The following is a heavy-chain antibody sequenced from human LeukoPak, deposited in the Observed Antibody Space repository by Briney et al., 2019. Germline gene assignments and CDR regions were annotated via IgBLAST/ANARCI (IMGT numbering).Heavy chain of an antibody. J-gene: IGHJ4*02. V-gene: IGHV3-23*01. D-gene: IGHD5-12*01. CDR3: AKLWTIRVQIGDY. Sequence: GGSLRLSCAASGFTFSSYSMNWVRQAPGKGLEWVSAISGNGDTTYYADSVKGRFTISRDNSKNTLYLQMSSLRAEDTAVYYCAKLWTIRVQIGDYWGQGTLVTVSS. CDR2: ISGNGDTT. CDR1: GFTFSSYS.